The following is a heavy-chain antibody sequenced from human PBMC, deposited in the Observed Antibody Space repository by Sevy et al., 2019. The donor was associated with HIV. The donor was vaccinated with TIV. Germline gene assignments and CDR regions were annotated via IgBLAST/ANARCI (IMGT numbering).Heavy chain of an antibody. CDR3: ARLDPSGPRDY. Sequence: WVRQAPGKGLEWIGNIHYKGTTYYNPSLKSRVTVSVDTSKNQFSLRLSSVSAADTAVYYCARLDPSGPRDYWGQGTLVTVSS. CDR2: IHYKGTT. V-gene: IGHV4-39*01. D-gene: IGHD5-12*01. J-gene: IGHJ4*02.